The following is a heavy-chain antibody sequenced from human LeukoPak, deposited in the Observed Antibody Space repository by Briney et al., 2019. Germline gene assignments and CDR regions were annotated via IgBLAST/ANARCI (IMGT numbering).Heavy chain of an antibody. CDR1: GFTFSSYN. CDR2: ISSSSSYI. V-gene: IGHV3-21*01. J-gene: IGHJ5*02. CDR3: ARGDGNNLGNWFDP. Sequence: GGSLRLSCTASGFTFSSYNMNWVRQAPGKGLEWVSSISSSSSYIYYADSVKGRFTISRDNAKNSLYLQMNSLRAEDTAVYYCARGDGNNLGNWFDPWGQGTLVTVSS. D-gene: IGHD5-24*01.